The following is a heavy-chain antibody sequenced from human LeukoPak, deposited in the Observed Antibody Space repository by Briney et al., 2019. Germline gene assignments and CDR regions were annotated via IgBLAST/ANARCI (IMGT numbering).Heavy chain of an antibody. V-gene: IGHV4-34*01. CDR1: GGSFSGYY. CDR2: INHSGST. CDR3: ARDTWIQPFYYYYYMDV. D-gene: IGHD5-18*01. J-gene: IGHJ6*03. Sequence: TSETLSLTCAVYGGSFSGYYWSWIRQPPGRGLEWIGEINHSGSTNYNPSLKSRVTISVDTPKNQFSLKLSSVTAADTAVYYCARDTWIQPFYYYYYMDVWGKGTTVTVSS.